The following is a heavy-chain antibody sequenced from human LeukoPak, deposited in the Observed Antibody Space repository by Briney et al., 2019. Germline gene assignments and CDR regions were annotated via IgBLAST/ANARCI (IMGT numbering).Heavy chain of an antibody. CDR1: GFTFSSYA. D-gene: IGHD3-16*01. Sequence: GGSLRLSCAAPGFTFSSYAMHLVRQAPGKGLEWVAVISYDGSNKYYADSVKGRFTISRDNSKNTLYLQMNSLRAEDTAVYYCARDGNYVLPYFDYWGQGTLVTVSS. CDR2: ISYDGSNK. CDR3: ARDGNYVLPYFDY. J-gene: IGHJ4*02. V-gene: IGHV3-30-3*01.